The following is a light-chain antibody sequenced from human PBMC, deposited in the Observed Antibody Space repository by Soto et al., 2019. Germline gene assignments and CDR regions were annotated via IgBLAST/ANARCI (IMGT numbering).Light chain of an antibody. Sequence: EIVLTQSPGTLSLSPGERATLSCRASQSVSHSYLAWYQQEPGQAPRLLMHRVSIRATGIPDRFSGSGSGTDFTLTISRVEPEDFAVYYCQLYGNSPWTFGQGTKVEIK. CDR1: QSVSHSY. CDR3: QLYGNSPWT. V-gene: IGKV3-20*01. CDR2: RVS. J-gene: IGKJ1*01.